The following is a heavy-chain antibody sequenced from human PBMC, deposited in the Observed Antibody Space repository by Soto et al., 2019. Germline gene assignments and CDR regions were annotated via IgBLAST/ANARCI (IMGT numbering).Heavy chain of an antibody. J-gene: IGHJ5*02. CDR1: DGSISSYD. CDR3: ARDKIGYYDSSGYLGWFAP. CDR2: IYTSGSA. D-gene: IGHD3-22*01. Sequence: PSETLSLTCTVSDGSISSYDWSLIRQPAGKGLECIWRIYTSGSANYNPSLKSRVTMSVDTSKNQFSLKLSSVTAADTAVYYCARDKIGYYDSSGYLGWFAPWGQGTIVTFSS. V-gene: IGHV4-4*07.